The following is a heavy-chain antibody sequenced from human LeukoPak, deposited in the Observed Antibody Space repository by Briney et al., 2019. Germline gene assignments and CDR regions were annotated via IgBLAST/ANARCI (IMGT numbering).Heavy chain of an antibody. D-gene: IGHD3-10*01. CDR1: GGSISDYY. Sequence: SETLSLTCSVSGGSISDYYWTWIRQPPGKGLEWIGYSGSTTYNPSLKSRVTISVDTSKNQFSLKLSSVTAADTAVYYCARRGRRDYGSGSYMNAFDIWGQGTMVTVSS. V-gene: IGHV4-59*08. CDR3: ARRGRRDYGSGSYMNAFDI. CDR2: SGST. J-gene: IGHJ3*02.